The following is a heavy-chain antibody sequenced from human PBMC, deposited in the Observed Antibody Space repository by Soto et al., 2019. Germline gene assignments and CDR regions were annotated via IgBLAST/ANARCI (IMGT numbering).Heavy chain of an antibody. J-gene: IGHJ3*02. CDR3: VRTGYSSSWDDAFDI. D-gene: IGHD6-13*01. V-gene: IGHV3-21*01. CDR1: GFDFSSFN. CDR2: ISGSSRYM. Sequence: GGSLRLSCAASGFDFSSFNMNRVRQAPGKGLEWVSSISGSSRYMFYADSVKGRFTISRDNAENSLYLQMESLTAEDTALYYCVRTGYSSSWDDAFDIWGQGTMVTVSS.